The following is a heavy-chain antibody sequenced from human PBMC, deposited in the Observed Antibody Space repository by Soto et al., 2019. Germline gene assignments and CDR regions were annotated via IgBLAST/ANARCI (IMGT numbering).Heavy chain of an antibody. CDR2: THHSGST. J-gene: IGHJ6*02. Sequence: QVQLQESGPGLVKPSETLSLTCSVSGGSITAHYCSWFRQPPGKGLEWIGYTHHSGSTDYNPSLKSRVTMSVDTSNTRFSLKLISVTAADTALYYCARHGFGPLHGLVDVWGPGTTVTVSS. CDR3: ARHGFGPLHGLVDV. V-gene: IGHV4-59*08. D-gene: IGHD3-10*01. CDR1: GGSITAHY.